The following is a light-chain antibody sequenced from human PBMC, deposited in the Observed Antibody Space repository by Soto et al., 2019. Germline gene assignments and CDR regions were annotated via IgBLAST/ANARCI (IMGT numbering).Light chain of an antibody. J-gene: IGLJ1*01. CDR3: CAYSTSGTHV. V-gene: IGLV2-14*03. CDR2: DVN. CDR1: SSDVGSYDY. Sequence: QSALTQPASVSGSPRQSITFSCTGTSSDVGSYDYVSWHQQHPGKAPKLIIYDVNNRPSGVPSRFSGSKSGNTASLTISGLQTEDEADYYCCAYSTSGTHVFGTGTKVTVL.